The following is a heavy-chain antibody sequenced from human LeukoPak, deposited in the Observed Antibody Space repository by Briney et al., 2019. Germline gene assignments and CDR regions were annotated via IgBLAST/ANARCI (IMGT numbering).Heavy chain of an antibody. CDR1: GFTFSSHW. CDR2: IKQDGSEK. Sequence: GGSLRLSCAASGFTFSSHWMSWVRQAPGKGLEWVANIKQDGSEKYYVDSVKGRFTISRDNAKNSLYLQMNSLRAEDTAVYYCARGLSSGWYDDYWGQGTLVTVSS. D-gene: IGHD6-19*01. V-gene: IGHV3-7*01. J-gene: IGHJ4*02. CDR3: ARGLSSGWYDDY.